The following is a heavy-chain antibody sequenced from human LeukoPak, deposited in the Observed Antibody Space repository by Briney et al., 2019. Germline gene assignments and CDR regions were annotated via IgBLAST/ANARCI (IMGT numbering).Heavy chain of an antibody. CDR1: GGSISSYY. CDR2: IYTSGST. V-gene: IGHV4-4*07. Sequence: KPSETLSLTCTASGGSISSYYWSWIRQPAGKGLEWIGRIYTSGSTNYNPSLKSRVTMSVDTSKNQFSLKLSSVTAADTAVYYCARNYYDSSGYYPGAFDIWGQGTMVTVSS. J-gene: IGHJ3*02. CDR3: ARNYYDSSGYYPGAFDI. D-gene: IGHD3-22*01.